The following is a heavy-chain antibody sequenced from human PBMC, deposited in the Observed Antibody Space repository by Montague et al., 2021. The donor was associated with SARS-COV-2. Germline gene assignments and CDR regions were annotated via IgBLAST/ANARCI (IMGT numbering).Heavy chain of an antibody. CDR3: ARHGLEGANTCYFGLDV. V-gene: IGHV4-59*08. J-gene: IGHJ6*02. CDR2: IHYSGST. CDR1: GGSISNYY. Sequence: SETLSLTCTVSGGSISNYYWSWIRQPPGKGLEWIGYIHYSGSTSSHPSLKGRVTISIDTSKNQFSLNLSSVTAADTAIYYCARHGLEGANTCYFGLDVWGQGTTVTVSS. D-gene: IGHD1-26*01.